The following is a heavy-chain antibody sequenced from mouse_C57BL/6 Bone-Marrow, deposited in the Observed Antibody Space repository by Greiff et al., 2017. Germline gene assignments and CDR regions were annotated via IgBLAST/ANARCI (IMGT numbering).Heavy chain of an antibody. V-gene: IGHV1-64*01. Sequence: VQLQQSGAELVKPGASVKLSCKASGYTFTSYWMHWVKQRPGQGLEWIGMIHPNSGSTNYNEKFKSKATLTVDKSSSTAYMQLSSLTSEDSAVYYCARNYDYGVWDYWGQGTTLTVSS. CDR2: IHPNSGST. J-gene: IGHJ2*01. CDR3: ARNYDYGVWDY. D-gene: IGHD2-4*01. CDR1: GYTFTSYW.